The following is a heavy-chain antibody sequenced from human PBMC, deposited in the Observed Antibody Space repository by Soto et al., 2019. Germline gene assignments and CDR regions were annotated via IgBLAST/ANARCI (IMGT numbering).Heavy chain of an antibody. D-gene: IGHD3-9*01. CDR3: AKDSVFSYILTGYYFDY. Sequence: GGSLRLSCAASGFTFSSYAMSWVRQAPGKGLEWASAISGSGGSTYYADSVKGRFTISRDNSKNTLYLQMNSLRAEDTAVYYCAKDSVFSYILTGYYFDYWGQGTLVTVSS. CDR2: ISGSGGST. V-gene: IGHV3-23*01. CDR1: GFTFSSYA. J-gene: IGHJ4*02.